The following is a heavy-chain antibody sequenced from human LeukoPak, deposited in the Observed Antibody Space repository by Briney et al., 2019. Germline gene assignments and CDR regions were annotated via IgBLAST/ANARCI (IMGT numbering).Heavy chain of an antibody. CDR3: ARSSGWFDP. Sequence: SETLSLTCTVSGGSFSSSTYYWGWIRQPPGKGLEWIGVIYYSGSAYYNPSLQSRVTISIDTSKNQFSLKLSSVTAADTAVFYCARSSGWFDPWGQGTLVTVSS. CDR1: GGSFSSSTYY. V-gene: IGHV4-39*07. D-gene: IGHD6-6*01. J-gene: IGHJ5*02. CDR2: IYYSGSA.